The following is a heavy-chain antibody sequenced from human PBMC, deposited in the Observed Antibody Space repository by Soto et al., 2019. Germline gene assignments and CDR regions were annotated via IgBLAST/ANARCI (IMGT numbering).Heavy chain of an antibody. CDR2: INGAGSA. D-gene: IGHD3-10*01. Sequence: QVQLQQWGAGLLKPSETLSLTCAVSGGSFSDYTWTWIRPSPGKGLEWIGQINGAGSANYNPSLNSRLTISLGTSNSDFFLDLTSVPAADTAVYYCARGLFSGTSYSGGCYFFDLWGQGTLVTVSS. CDR3: ARGLFSGTSYSGGCYFFDL. CDR1: GGSFSDYT. J-gene: IGHJ4*02. V-gene: IGHV4-34*01.